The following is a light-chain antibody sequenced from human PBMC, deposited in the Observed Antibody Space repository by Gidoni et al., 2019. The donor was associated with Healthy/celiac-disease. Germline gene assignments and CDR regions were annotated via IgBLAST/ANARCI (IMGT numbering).Light chain of an antibody. CDR2: LGS. Sequence: IVMTQSPLSLPVTPGEPASISCRSSQSLLHSNGYNYFDWYLQKPGQSPQLLIYLGSNRASGVPDRFSGSGSGTDFTLKLSRVEAEDVGVYYCMQALQTPKTFGQGTKVEIK. J-gene: IGKJ1*01. CDR1: QSLLHSNGYNY. CDR3: MQALQTPKT. V-gene: IGKV2-28*01.